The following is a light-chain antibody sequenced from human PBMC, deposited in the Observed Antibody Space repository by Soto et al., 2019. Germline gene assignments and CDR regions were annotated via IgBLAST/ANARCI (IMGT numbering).Light chain of an antibody. Sequence: PSALSASVGDRVTITCRASQTISSWLARYQQKPGEAPRLLIYQASSLETEAPSRFSGSGSGTEFTLTISSLQPGDFATYYCQQYNSYSLTFGQGTKVDIK. V-gene: IGKV1-5*03. CDR1: QTISSW. CDR2: QAS. J-gene: IGKJ1*01. CDR3: QQYNSYSLT.